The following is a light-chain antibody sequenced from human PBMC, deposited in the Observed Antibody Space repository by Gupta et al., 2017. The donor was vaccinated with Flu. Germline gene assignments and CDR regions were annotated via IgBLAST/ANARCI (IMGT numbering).Light chain of an antibody. CDR2: DVT. J-gene: IGLJ2*01. V-gene: IGLV2-11*01. CDR1: SSDVGGYNY. CDR3: CSYAGSHAGNYSV. Sequence: ISCTGTSSDVGGYNYVSWYQQHPGKVPKIMIYDVTERPAGVPDRFSGAKSGTTAFLTVSGLQAEDDADYYCCSYAGSHAGNYSVFGGGTKLTVL.